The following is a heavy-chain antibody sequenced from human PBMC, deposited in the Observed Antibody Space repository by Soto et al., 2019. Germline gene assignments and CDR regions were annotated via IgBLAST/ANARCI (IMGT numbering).Heavy chain of an antibody. D-gene: IGHD3-10*01. Sequence: ASVKVSCKASGYTFTSYYMHWVRQAPGQGLEWMGIINPSGGSTSYAQKFQGRVTMTRDTSTSTVYMELSSLRAEDTAVYYCAKRGRFGELSRPFDYWGQGTLVTVSS. CDR3: AKRGRFGELSRPFDY. CDR2: INPSGGST. CDR1: GYTFTSYY. J-gene: IGHJ4*02. V-gene: IGHV1-46*01.